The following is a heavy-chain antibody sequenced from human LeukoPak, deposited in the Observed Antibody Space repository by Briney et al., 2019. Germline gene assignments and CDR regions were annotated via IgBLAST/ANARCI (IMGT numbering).Heavy chain of an antibody. D-gene: IGHD6-13*01. CDR1: GFTFSSYW. V-gene: IGHV3-7*01. Sequence: GGSLRLSCAASGFTFSSYWMSWVRQAPGKGLEWVANIKQDGSEKYYVDSVKGRFTISRDNAKNSLYLQMNSLRAGDTAVYYCARTRGGGSWYYFDYWGQGTLVTVSS. J-gene: IGHJ4*02. CDR2: IKQDGSEK. CDR3: ARTRGGGSWYYFDY.